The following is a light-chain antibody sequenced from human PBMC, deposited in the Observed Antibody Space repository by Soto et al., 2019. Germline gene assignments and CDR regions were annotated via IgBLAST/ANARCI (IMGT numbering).Light chain of an antibody. Sequence: QLVLTQPPSASASLGASVKLTCTLSSGHSNYAIAWHQQQPEKGPRYLMKLNSDGSHSKGDGIPDRFSGSTSGAERYLTISSLQSEDEADYYCQTWGTGIRVVFGGGTKLTVL. V-gene: IGLV4-69*01. CDR3: QTWGTGIRVV. J-gene: IGLJ2*01. CDR2: LNSDGSH. CDR1: SGHSNYA.